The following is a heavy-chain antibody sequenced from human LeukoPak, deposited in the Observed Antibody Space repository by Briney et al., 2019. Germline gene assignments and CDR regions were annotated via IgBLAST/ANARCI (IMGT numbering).Heavy chain of an antibody. J-gene: IGHJ4*02. Sequence: SETLSLTCTVSGGSISSYYWSWIRQPPGKGLEWIGYIYYSGSTNYNPSLKSRVTISVDTSKNQFSLKLSSVTAADTAGYYCAREDYDSSGYHFDYWGQGTLVTVSS. V-gene: IGHV4-59*01. CDR2: IYYSGST. D-gene: IGHD3-22*01. CDR1: GGSISSYY. CDR3: AREDYDSSGYHFDY.